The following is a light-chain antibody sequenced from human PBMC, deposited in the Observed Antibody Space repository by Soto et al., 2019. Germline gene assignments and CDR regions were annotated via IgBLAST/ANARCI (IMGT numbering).Light chain of an antibody. CDR1: QSVSSY. V-gene: IGKV3-11*01. J-gene: IGKJ5*01. Sequence: EIVLTQSPATLSLSPGERATLSCRASQSVSSYLAWYQQKPGQAPRLLISDASNRATGIPARFSGGWSGTDFTLTISSLEHEDFAFYYYQQHSNWLITFGQGTRLEIK. CDR2: DAS. CDR3: QQHSNWLIT.